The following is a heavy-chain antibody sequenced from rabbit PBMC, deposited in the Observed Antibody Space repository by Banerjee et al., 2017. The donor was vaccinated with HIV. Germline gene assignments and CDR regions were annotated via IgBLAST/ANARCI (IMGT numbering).Heavy chain of an antibody. V-gene: IGHV1S40*01. CDR1: GFTLSSYW. CDR3: ARERALYSYAHVTYYYGMDL. J-gene: IGHJ6*01. CDR2: INTGSGST. D-gene: IGHD6-1*01. Sequence: QSLEESGGDLVKPGASLTLSCTASGFTLSSYWMSWVRQAPGKGLEWIGYINTGSGSTWYANWAKGRFTISKTSSTTVTLQMTGLTAADTATYFCARERALYSYAHVTYYYGMDLWGQGTLVTVS.